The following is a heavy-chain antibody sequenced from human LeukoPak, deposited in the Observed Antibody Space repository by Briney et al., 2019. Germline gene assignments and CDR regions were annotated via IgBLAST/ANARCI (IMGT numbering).Heavy chain of an antibody. V-gene: IGHV4-59*01. D-gene: IGHD6-19*01. CDR2: IYYSGST. CDR1: GGSISNYY. CDR3: ARVVARWLVRWGWFDP. J-gene: IGHJ5*02. Sequence: SETLSLTCTVSGGSISNYYWSWIRQPPGKGLEWIGYIYYSGSTNYNPSLKSRVTISVDTSKNQFSLKLSSVTAADTAVYYCARVVARWLVRWGWFDPWGQGTLVTVSS.